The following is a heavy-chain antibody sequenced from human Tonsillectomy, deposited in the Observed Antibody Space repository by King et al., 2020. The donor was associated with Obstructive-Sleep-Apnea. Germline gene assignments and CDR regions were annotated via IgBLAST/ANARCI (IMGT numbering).Heavy chain of an antibody. Sequence: EQLVQSGAEVKKPGESLKISCKGSGYIFTTYWIGWVRQMPGKGLQWMGIIYPGESETRYSPSFQGQVTISADKSISTAYLQWSSLKASDTAIYYCTRRVYSYVDYWGQGTLVTVSS. V-gene: IGHV5-51*01. CDR2: IYPGESET. D-gene: IGHD3-16*02. CDR3: TRRVYSYVDY. J-gene: IGHJ4*02. CDR1: GYIFTTYW.